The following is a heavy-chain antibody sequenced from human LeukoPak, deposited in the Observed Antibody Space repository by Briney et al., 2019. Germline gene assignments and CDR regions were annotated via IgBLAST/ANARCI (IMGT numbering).Heavy chain of an antibody. V-gene: IGHV1-69*06. CDR3: ARDNYDSSGYYGY. D-gene: IGHD3-22*01. CDR2: IIPIFGTA. CDR1: GGTFSSYA. J-gene: IGHJ4*02. Sequence: ASVKVSCKASGGTFSSYAISWVRQAPGQGLEWMGGIIPIFGTANYAQKFQGRVTITADKSTSTAYMELSSLRSEDTAVYYCARDNYDSSGYYGYWGQGTLVTVSS.